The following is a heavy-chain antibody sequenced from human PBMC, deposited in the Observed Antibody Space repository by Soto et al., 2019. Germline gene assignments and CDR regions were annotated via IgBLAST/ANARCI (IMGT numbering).Heavy chain of an antibody. CDR1: GFTFDDSY. J-gene: IGHJ5*02. CDR2: ISPGSRYP. Sequence: GGSLRLSCAGSGFTFDDSYMSWIRQAPGKGLEWLSYISPGSRYPAYADSVKGRFTISRDNAKRSLYLQMMSLTAEDTAIYYCVRGGGGGLFDPWGQGTMVTVSS. D-gene: IGHD2-15*01. V-gene: IGHV3-11*06. CDR3: VRGGGGGLFDP.